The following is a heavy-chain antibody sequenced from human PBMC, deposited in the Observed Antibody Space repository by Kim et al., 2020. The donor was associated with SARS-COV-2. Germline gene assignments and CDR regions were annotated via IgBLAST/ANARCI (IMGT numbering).Heavy chain of an antibody. Sequence: SMVYADSVKGRFTISRDNAKNILYLQMDSLRIEDTAFYYCARDYFSSFDYWGRGTLVTVSS. CDR2: SM. D-gene: IGHD3-9*01. CDR3: ARDYFSSFDY. J-gene: IGHJ4*02. V-gene: IGHV3-9*01.